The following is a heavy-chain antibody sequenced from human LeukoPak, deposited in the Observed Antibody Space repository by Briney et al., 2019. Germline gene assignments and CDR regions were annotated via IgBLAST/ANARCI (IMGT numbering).Heavy chain of an antibody. V-gene: IGHV4-61*02. J-gene: IGHJ5*02. CDR1: GGSISSGSYY. Sequence: SETLSLTCTVSGGSISSGSYYWSWIRQPAGKGLEWIGRIYTSGSTNYNPPLKSRVTISVDTSKNQFSLKLSSVTAADTAVYYCASSSITIFGVVRGTWFDPWGQGTLVTVSS. CDR2: IYTSGST. D-gene: IGHD3-3*01. CDR3: ASSSITIFGVVRGTWFDP.